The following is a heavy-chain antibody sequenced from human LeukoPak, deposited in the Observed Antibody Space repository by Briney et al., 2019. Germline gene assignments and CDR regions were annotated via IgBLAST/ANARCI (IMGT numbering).Heavy chain of an antibody. CDR1: GFTFSSSA. V-gene: IGHV3-23*01. D-gene: IGHD3-10*01. CDR3: ARSREPIGSPHAFDI. J-gene: IGHJ3*02. CDR2: ISGSGGST. Sequence: GGSLRLSCAASGFTFSSSAMSWVRQAPGKGLEWVSAISGSGGSTYYADSVKGRFAISRDNSKNTLYLQMNSLRAEDTAVYYCARSREPIGSPHAFDIXGQGTMVTVSS.